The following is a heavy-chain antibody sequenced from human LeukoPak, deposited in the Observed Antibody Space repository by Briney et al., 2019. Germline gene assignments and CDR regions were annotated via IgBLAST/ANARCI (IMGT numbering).Heavy chain of an antibody. CDR3: AGLVGRYRSGLYYYYFDY. V-gene: IGHV4-4*02. Sequence: SETLSLTCTVSGDSINSLDLWSWVRQPPGKGLEWIGEMYLSGTTHSNPSVKSRVTISIDKSKNQFFLNLSSVTAADTAVYYCAGLVGRYRSGLYYYYFDYWGQGTLVTVSS. CDR2: MYLSGTT. CDR1: GDSINSLDL. J-gene: IGHJ4*02. D-gene: IGHD1-26*01.